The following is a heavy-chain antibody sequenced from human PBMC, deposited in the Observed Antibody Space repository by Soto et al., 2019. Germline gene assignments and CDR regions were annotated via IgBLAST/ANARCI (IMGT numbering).Heavy chain of an antibody. V-gene: IGHV3-11*01. CDR2: ISSSGSTI. CDR1: GFTFSDYY. D-gene: IGHD3-16*01. Sequence: QVQLVESGGGVVQPGRSLRLSCAASGFTFSDYYMSWIRQAPGKGLEWVSYISSSGSTIYYADSVKGRFTISRDNAKNSLYLQMNSLRAEDTAVYYCASIMGKPHRRLDWGQGTLVTVSS. J-gene: IGHJ4*02. CDR3: ASIMGKPHRRLD.